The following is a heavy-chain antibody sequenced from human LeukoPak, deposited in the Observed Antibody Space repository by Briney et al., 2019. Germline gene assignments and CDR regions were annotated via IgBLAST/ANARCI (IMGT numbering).Heavy chain of an antibody. J-gene: IGHJ4*02. CDR3: AKDLERFGELLQFDY. CDR2: IRYDGSNK. D-gene: IGHD3-10*01. V-gene: IGHV3-30*02. CDR1: GFTFSSYG. Sequence: GGSLRLSCAASGFTFSSYGMHWVRQAPGKGLEWVAFIRYDGSNKYYADSVKGRFTISRDNSKNTLYLQMNGLRAEDTAVYYCAKDLERFGELLQFDYWGQGTLVTVSS.